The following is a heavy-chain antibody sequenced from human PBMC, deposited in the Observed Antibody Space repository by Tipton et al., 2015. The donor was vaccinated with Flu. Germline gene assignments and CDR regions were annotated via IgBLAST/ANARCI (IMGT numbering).Heavy chain of an antibody. D-gene: IGHD6-19*01. CDR3: ARDRWEYSSGFDS. J-gene: IGHJ4*02. CDR1: GGSISSHTYY. V-gene: IGHV4-61*02. Sequence: TLSLTCTVSGGSISSHTYYWSWIRQPAGKGLEWIGSIYHTGTTSYNPSLKSRVIISVDTSKNQFSLKLTSVTAADTAVYYCARDRWEYSSGFDSWGQGTLVTVSP. CDR2: IYHTGTT.